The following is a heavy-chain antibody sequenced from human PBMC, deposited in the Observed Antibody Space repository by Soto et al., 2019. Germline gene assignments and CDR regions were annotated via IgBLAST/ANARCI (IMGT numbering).Heavy chain of an antibody. V-gene: IGHV1-58*01. Sequence: SVKVSCKTSGFTFRSSAVQWVRQARGQRLEWIGWLVVGTGNTNYAQKFQQRVTISSDRSTNTVSMELSSLTSEDTAVYYCATGAYCSGGSCSDYYYYYYGMDLWG. CDR1: GFTFRSSA. CDR2: LVVGTGNT. J-gene: IGHJ6*02. D-gene: IGHD2-15*01. CDR3: ATGAYCSGGSCSDYYYYYYGMDL.